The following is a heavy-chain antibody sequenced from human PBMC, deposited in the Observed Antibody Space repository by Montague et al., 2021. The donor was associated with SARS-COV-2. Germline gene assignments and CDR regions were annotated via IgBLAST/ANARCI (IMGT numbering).Heavy chain of an antibody. D-gene: IGHD5/OR15-5a*01. Sequence: SETLSLTCAVSGGSISSSNWWSWVRQPPGKGLEWIGEVYHSGSTNYNPSFKSRVTISADKSTNQFSLRLTSVTAADTAIYYCARHMGHVLVSVTGANWFDPWGQGTLVTVSS. CDR1: GGSISSSNW. J-gene: IGHJ5*02. CDR3: ARHMGHVLVSVTGANWFDP. V-gene: IGHV4-4*02. CDR2: VYHSGST.